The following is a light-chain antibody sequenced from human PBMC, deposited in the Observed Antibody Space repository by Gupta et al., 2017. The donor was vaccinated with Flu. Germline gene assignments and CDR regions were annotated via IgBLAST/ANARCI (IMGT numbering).Light chain of an antibody. Sequence: QSVLTQPPSASGTPGPRVTISCSGSNFNSGSNTVNWYQQLPGTAPKLLMYTDDQRPSGVPDRFSGSKSGTSGSLAITGLQSEDEADYYCAAWDDSLNALVFGGGTKLTVL. CDR3: AAWDDSLNALV. CDR1: NFNSGSNT. J-gene: IGLJ3*02. V-gene: IGLV1-44*01. CDR2: TDD.